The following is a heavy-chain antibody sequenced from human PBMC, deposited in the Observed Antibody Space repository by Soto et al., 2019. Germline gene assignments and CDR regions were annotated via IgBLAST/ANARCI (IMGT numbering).Heavy chain of an antibody. J-gene: IGHJ6*02. V-gene: IGHV5-51*03. CDR3: ASRSVSHTRYRMHV. D-gene: IGHD3-10*01. Sequence: EVQLVQSGAEVKKPGESLKISCKGSGYSFTSYWIGWVRQLPGKGLEWMGIIYPGDSDTRYSPSFQGQVTISADKSISTSYLQWSSLKPSDTSMYYLASRSVSHTRYRMHVWGQGSTVTVSS. CDR2: IYPGDSDT. CDR1: GYSFTSYW.